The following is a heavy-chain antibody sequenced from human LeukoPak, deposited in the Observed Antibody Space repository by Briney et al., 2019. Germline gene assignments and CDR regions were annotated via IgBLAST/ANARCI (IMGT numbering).Heavy chain of an antibody. CDR3: ARDPAYYYDSSGDVYFDY. D-gene: IGHD3-22*01. V-gene: IGHV1-2*04. CDR2: INPNSGGT. Sequence: ASVKVSCKASGYTFTGYYMHWVRQAPGQGLEWMGWINPNSGGTNYAQKFQGWVTMTRDTSISTAYMELSRLRSDDTAVYYCARDPAYYYDSSGDVYFDYWGQGTLVTVSS. CDR1: GYTFTGYY. J-gene: IGHJ4*02.